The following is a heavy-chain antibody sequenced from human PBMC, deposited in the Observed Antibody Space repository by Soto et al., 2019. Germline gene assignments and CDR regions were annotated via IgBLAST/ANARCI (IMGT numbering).Heavy chain of an antibody. CDR2: MNPNSGNT. CDR3: ARGPTGATGYYMDV. CDR1: GYTFTSYD. D-gene: IGHD1-1*01. Sequence: ASVKVSCKASGYTFTSYDINWVRQATGQGLEWMGWMNPNSGNTGYAQKFQGRVTMTRDTSISTAYMELISLRSEDTAVYYCARGPTGATGYYMDVWGKGTTVTVSS. V-gene: IGHV1-8*01. J-gene: IGHJ6*03.